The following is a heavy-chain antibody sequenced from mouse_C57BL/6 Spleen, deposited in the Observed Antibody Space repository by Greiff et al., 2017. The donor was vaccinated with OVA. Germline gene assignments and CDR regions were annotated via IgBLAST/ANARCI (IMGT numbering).Heavy chain of an antibody. D-gene: IGHD1-1*01. V-gene: IGHV1-64*01. CDR1: GYTFTSYW. J-gene: IGHJ2*01. CDR2: IHPYSGST. CDR3: ARPPTVVAAGGD. Sequence: QVQLQQPGAELVKPGASVKLSCKASGYTFTSYWMHWVKQRPGQGLEWIGMIHPYSGSTNYNEKFKSKATLTVDKSSSTAYMQLSSLTSEDSAVYYCARPPTVVAAGGDWGKGTTLTVSS.